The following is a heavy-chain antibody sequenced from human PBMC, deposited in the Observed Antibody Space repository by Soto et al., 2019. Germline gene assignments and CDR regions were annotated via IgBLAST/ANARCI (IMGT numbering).Heavy chain of an antibody. V-gene: IGHV1-69*01. CDR1: GGTFSSYP. D-gene: IGHD1-26*01. J-gene: IGHJ6*02. Sequence: QVQLVQSGAEVKKPGSSVKVSCEASGGTFSSYPINWVRQAPGQGLEWMGGLIPFFGTSDYAQKFQGRVTITAAESTSTAYMELRSLRSEDTAVYYCARVGHITNYGMAVWGQGTTVTVSS. CDR3: ARVGHITNYGMAV. CDR2: LIPFFGTS.